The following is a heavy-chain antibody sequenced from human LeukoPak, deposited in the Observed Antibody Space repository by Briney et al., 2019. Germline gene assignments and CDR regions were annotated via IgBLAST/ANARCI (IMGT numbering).Heavy chain of an antibody. J-gene: IGHJ4*02. CDR3: AKDGGTHFDH. CDR1: GFTFNSYS. CDR2: ISGSNSYI. V-gene: IGHV3-21*01. D-gene: IGHD1-26*01. Sequence: GGSLRLSCAASGFTFNSYSMNWVRQAPGKGLEWVSSISGSNSYIYYADSMKGRFTISRDNAKNSLYLQMNTLRADDTAVYYCAKDGGTHFDHWGQGTLVTVSS.